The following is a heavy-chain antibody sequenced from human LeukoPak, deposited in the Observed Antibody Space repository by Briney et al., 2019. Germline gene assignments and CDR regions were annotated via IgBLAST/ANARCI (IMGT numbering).Heavy chain of an antibody. D-gene: IGHD3-10*01. Sequence: PSETLSLTCAVYGGSFSGYYWSWIRQPPGKGLECIGEINHSGSTNYNPSLKSRVTISVDTSKNQFSLKLSSVTAADTAVYYCARGLQSGHMDVWGKGTTVTVSS. CDR2: INHSGST. V-gene: IGHV4-34*01. CDR3: ARGLQSGHMDV. CDR1: GGSFSGYY. J-gene: IGHJ6*03.